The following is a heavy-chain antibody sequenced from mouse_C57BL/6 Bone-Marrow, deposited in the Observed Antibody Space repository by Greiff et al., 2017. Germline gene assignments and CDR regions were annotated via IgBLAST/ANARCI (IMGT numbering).Heavy chain of an antibody. CDR2: IDPENGDT. D-gene: IGHD1-1*01. J-gene: IGHJ3*01. Sequence: VQLKESGAELVRPGASVKLSCTASGFNIKDDYMHWVKQRPEQGLEWIGWIDPENGDTEYASKFQGKATITADTSSNTAYLQLSSLTSEDTAVYYCTPYYPGFAYWGQGTLVTVSA. CDR3: TPYYPGFAY. V-gene: IGHV14-4*01. CDR1: GFNIKDDY.